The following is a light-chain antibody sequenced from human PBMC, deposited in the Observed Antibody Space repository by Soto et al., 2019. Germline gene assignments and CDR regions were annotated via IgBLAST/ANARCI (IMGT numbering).Light chain of an antibody. Sequence: DIQMTQSPSSLSASVGDGVTITCRASQSISSYLNWYQQKPGKAPKLLIYAASSFQSGVPSRFSGSGSGTDFTLTISSLQPEDFATYYCQQSYSTPRTFGQGTKVDIK. CDR2: AAS. J-gene: IGKJ1*01. CDR3: QQSYSTPRT. V-gene: IGKV1-39*01. CDR1: QSISSY.